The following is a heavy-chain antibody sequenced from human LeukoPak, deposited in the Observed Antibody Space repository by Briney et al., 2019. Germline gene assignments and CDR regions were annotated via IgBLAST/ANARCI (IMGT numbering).Heavy chain of an antibody. CDR2: INWNGGNT. CDR3: ARGGISSSSIPYFDY. D-gene: IGHD6-6*01. Sequence: GGSLRLSCAASGFTFDDYGMSWVRHAPGKGLEWVSGINWNGGNTGYADSVKGRFTISRDNAKNSLYLQMNSLRAEDTALYHCARGGISSSSIPYFDYWGQGTLVTVSS. V-gene: IGHV3-20*01. CDR1: GFTFDDYG. J-gene: IGHJ4*02.